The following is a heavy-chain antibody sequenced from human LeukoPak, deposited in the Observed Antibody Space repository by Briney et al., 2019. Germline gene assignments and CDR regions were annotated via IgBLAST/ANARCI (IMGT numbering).Heavy chain of an antibody. CDR3: ARRPYSDTSGRLSDV. J-gene: IGHJ6*02. Sequence: GGSLRLSCAASGFAFSSYNMNWVRQAPGKGLEWISYIGSSGSPTHYADSVRGRFTISRDNAKNSLYLQMNSLRDEDTAAYYCARRPYSDTSGRLSDVWGQGTTVTASS. V-gene: IGHV3-48*02. CDR1: GFAFSSYN. D-gene: IGHD3-22*01. CDR2: IGSSGSPT.